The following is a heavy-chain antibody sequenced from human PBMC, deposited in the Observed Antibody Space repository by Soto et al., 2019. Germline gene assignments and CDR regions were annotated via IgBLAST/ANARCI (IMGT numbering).Heavy chain of an antibody. J-gene: IGHJ6*02. Sequence: ASVKVSCKASGYTFTGYYMHWVRQAPGQGLEWMGWINPNSGGTNYAQKFQGRVTMTRDTSISTAYMELSRLRSDDTAVYYCASLRVAARLYYYGMDVWGQGTTVTVSS. D-gene: IGHD6-6*01. CDR3: ASLRVAARLYYYGMDV. V-gene: IGHV1-2*02. CDR2: INPNSGGT. CDR1: GYTFTGYY.